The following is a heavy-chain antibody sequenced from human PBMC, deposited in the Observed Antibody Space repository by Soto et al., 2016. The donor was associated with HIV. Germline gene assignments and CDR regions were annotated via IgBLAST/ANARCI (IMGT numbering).Heavy chain of an antibody. CDR2: ILPNTGGT. CDR3: ARVGYDWNDAGAFDI. J-gene: IGHJ3*02. V-gene: IGHV1-2*02. CDR1: GYTFSGYY. Sequence: QVQLVQSGAEVKKPGASVKVSCKASGYTFSGYYMHWVRQAPGQSLEWMGWILPNTGGTKYAQNLQGRVTMTRNTSISTAYMEVTSLRSDDTAVYYCARVGYDWNDAGAFDIWGQGTMVTVSS. D-gene: IGHD1-1*01.